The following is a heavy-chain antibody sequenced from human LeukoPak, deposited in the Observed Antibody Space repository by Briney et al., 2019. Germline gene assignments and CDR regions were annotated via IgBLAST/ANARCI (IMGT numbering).Heavy chain of an antibody. CDR3: ARGSSGWYAWFDP. J-gene: IGHJ5*02. Sequence: AETLSLTCSVSGGSISSYYWSWIRQSPGKGLEWIGYIYYSGSTNHNPSLKSRVTMSVDTSKNQFSLRLSSVTAADTAVYYCARGSSGWYAWFDPWGQGTLVTVSS. V-gene: IGHV4-59*01. CDR1: GGSISSYY. CDR2: IYYSGST. D-gene: IGHD6-19*01.